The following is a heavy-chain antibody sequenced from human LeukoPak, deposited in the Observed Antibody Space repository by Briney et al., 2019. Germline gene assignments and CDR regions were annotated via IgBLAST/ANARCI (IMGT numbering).Heavy chain of an antibody. CDR3: VPAYYDTVDS. J-gene: IGHJ4*02. V-gene: IGHV3-30*04. D-gene: IGHD3-9*01. CDR2: IPYDGSNK. CDR1: GFTFSSYA. Sequence: PGGSLRLSCAASGFTFSSYAMHWVRQAPGKGLEWVAFIPYDGSNKYYADSVKGRFTISRDNSKNTLYLQMNSLRAEDTAVYYCVPAYYDTVDSWGQGTLVTVSS.